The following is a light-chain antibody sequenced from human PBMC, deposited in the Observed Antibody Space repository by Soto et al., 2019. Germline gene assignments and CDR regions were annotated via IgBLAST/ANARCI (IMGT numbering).Light chain of an antibody. CDR3: QHTNSFLALT. CDR1: QSISSY. V-gene: IGKV1-12*01. CDR2: AAS. Sequence: DIQMTQSPSSVSASVGDRVTITCRASQSISSYLAWYRQEPGKAPKLLIYAASRLQSGVPSRFSGGGSGTDFTLTISSLQVEDFATYFCQHTNSFLALTFGGGTKVEI. J-gene: IGKJ4*01.